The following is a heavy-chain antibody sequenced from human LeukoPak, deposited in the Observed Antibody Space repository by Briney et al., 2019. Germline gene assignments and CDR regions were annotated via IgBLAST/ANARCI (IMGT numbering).Heavy chain of an antibody. CDR2: IKPNSGGT. CDR3: ARVRPTVSDY. CDR1: GYTFTGYY. Sequence: SSVKVSCKASGYTFTGYYMHWVRQAPGQGLEWMGRIKPNSGGTNYAQKFQGRVTMTRDTSISTAYMELSRLRSDDTAVYYCARVRPTVSDYWGQGTLVTVSS. D-gene: IGHD4-11*01. J-gene: IGHJ4*02. V-gene: IGHV1-2*06.